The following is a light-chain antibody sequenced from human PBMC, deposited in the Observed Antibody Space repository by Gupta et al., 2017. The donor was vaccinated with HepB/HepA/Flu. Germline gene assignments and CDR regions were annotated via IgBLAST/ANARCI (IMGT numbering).Light chain of an antibody. CDR3: MQAIRWPWT. V-gene: IGKV2-30*02. J-gene: IGKJ1*01. Sequence: DVVRPQSLVPLLVTLGQPASISCWSSQSLVHRDGNTYLNWFQQRPGQSPRRLIYRVSNRDSGVPDRFSGSGSGTDFTLRISRVYAEDVGVYYCMQAIRWPWTFGQGTKVEI. CDR1: QSLVHRDGNTY. CDR2: RVS.